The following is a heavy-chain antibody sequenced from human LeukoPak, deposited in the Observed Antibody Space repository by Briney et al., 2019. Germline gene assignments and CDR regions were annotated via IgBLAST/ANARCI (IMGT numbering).Heavy chain of an antibody. CDR2: IVVGSGNT. J-gene: IGHJ4*02. V-gene: IGHV1-58*02. CDR1: GFTFTSSA. Sequence: SVKVSCKASGFTFTSSAMQWVRQARGQRLEWIGWIVVGSGNTNYAQKFQERVTVTRDMSTSTAYMELSSLRSEDTAVYYCAADPGYDSSGYQFDYWGQGTLVTVSS. CDR3: AADPGYDSSGYQFDY. D-gene: IGHD3-22*01.